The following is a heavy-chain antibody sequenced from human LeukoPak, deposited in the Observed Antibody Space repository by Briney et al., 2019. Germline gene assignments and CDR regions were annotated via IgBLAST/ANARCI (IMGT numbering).Heavy chain of an antibody. CDR2: IIPMFGTA. Sequence: GASVKVSCKASGGIFSNSAMSWVRQAPGQGLEWMGGIIPMFGTANYAQKFQGRVTITADESTSTAYMELSGLRSEDTATYYCARVILWGRWFDPWGQGTLVTVSS. V-gene: IGHV1-69*13. J-gene: IGHJ5*02. D-gene: IGHD2-21*01. CDR3: ARVILWGRWFDP. CDR1: GGIFSNSA.